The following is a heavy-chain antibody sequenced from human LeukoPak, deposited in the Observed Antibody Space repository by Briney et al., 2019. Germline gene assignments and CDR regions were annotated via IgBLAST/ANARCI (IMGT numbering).Heavy chain of an antibody. D-gene: IGHD3-22*01. CDR2: VLRSGST. J-gene: IGHJ4*02. Sequence: SETLSLTCAVSGGSISSDNWWSWIRQAPGKGLEWIGEVLRSGSTNYSPSLKSRVTMSIDKSKNQFSPKVNSVTAADTAVYYCATYYDTSGYRFDYWGQGTLITVSS. V-gene: IGHV4-4*02. CDR3: ATYYDTSGYRFDY. CDR1: GGSISSDNW.